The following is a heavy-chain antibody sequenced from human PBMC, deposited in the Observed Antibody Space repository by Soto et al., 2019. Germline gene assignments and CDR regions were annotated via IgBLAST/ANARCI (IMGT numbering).Heavy chain of an antibody. V-gene: IGHV1-69*13. J-gene: IGHJ6*02. CDR2: IIPVFGTA. Sequence: ASVKVSCKASRVAFNKFIVTWVRQAPGLGLERVGGIIPVFGTANYAQKFQGRVTITADESTSTSYMEVNNLRSEDTAVYYCAKVRYSSPMGYYYGMDVWGQGXTVTVSS. CDR3: AKVRYSSPMGYYYGMDV. CDR1: RVAFNKFI. D-gene: IGHD2-2*01.